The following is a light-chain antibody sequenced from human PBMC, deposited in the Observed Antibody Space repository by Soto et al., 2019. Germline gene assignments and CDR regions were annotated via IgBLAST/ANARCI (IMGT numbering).Light chain of an antibody. J-gene: IGKJ4*01. CDR3: QQYYDWLRLT. CDR2: GAS. V-gene: IGKV3D-15*01. CDR1: QSVNIY. Sequence: EIVMTQSPATLSVSPGERATLSCRASQSVNIYLAWYQQKPGQAPRLLIFGASYRATGIPARFSGSGSGTEFNLTISSLQYEDFAVYFCQQYYDWLRLTFGGGTKVEIK.